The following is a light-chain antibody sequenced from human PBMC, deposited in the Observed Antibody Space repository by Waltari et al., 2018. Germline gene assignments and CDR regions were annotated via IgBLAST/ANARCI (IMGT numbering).Light chain of an antibody. J-gene: IGLJ3*02. Sequence: SYELTQPPSVSVSPGQTASITCSGDILGNKYASWYQQKPGQSPQLVIYQDTNRPSGIPERFSGSKSGNAATLTISGTQAMDEADYYCQALGTGAWVFGGGTKLTVL. CDR3: QALGTGAWV. CDR1: ILGNKY. V-gene: IGLV3-1*01. CDR2: QDT.